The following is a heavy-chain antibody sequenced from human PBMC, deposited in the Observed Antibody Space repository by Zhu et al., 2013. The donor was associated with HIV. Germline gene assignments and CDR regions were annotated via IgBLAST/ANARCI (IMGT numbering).Heavy chain of an antibody. D-gene: IGHD2-2*01. CDR3: ARGPVEPAATAIYYYMDV. J-gene: IGHJ6*03. CDR2: ISAYNGNT. Sequence: QVQLVQSGAEVKKPGASVKVSCKASGYTFNTHGINWVRQAPGQGLEWMGWISAYNGNTNYAQKLQGRVTMITDTSTSTAYMELRSLRSDDTALYYCARGPVEPAATAIYYYMDVGHRDRGHRLL. V-gene: IGHV1-18*01. CDR1: GYTFNTHG.